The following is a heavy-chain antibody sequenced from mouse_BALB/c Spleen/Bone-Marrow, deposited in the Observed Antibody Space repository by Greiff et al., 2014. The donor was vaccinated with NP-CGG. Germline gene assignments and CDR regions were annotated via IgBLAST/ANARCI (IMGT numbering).Heavy chain of an antibody. CDR3: ARQLAYAMDY. CDR2: ITKGGGST. V-gene: IGHV5-12*02. Sequence: LKESGGGLVQPGGSLKLSCATSGFTFSDYYMYWVRQTPEKRLEWVAYITKGGGSTYYPDIVKGRFTISRDNAKNTLYLQMSRLKSEDTAMYYCARQLAYAMDYWGQGTSVTVSS. D-gene: IGHD4-1*01. CDR1: GFTFSDYY. J-gene: IGHJ4*01.